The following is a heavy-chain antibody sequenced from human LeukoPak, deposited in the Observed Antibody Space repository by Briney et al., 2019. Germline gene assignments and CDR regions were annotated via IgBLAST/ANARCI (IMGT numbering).Heavy chain of an antibody. J-gene: IGHJ4*02. V-gene: IGHV4-59*12. CDR1: GGSISSYY. CDR3: ASGASGWYPFDY. CDR2: IYYSGST. Sequence: SETLSLTCTVSGGSISSYYWSWIRQPPGKGLEWIGYIYYSGSTNYNPSLKSRVTISVDKSKNQFSLKLSSVTAADTAVYYCASGASGWYPFDYWGQGTLVTVSS. D-gene: IGHD6-19*01.